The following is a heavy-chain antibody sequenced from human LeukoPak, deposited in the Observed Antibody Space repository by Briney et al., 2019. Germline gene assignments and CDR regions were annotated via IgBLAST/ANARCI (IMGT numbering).Heavy chain of an antibody. CDR1: GGFISISTHY. V-gene: IGHV4-39*07. CDR3: ARGELMGWFDP. Sequence: SETLSLTCSLSGGFISISTHYWGWIRQTPGKGLEWIGSVLYSGTTYFNPSLNGRLTISVDTSKNQFSLKLRSVTAADTAVYYCARGELMGWFDPWGQGTLVTVSS. CDR2: VLYSGTT. J-gene: IGHJ5*02. D-gene: IGHD1-26*01.